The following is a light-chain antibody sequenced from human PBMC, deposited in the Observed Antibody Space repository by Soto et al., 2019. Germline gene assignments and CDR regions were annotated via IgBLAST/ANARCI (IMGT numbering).Light chain of an antibody. J-gene: IGLJ1*01. CDR2: ANI. CDR1: SSNIGAGSD. V-gene: IGLV1-40*01. CDR3: QSYDYSLSGYV. Sequence: QSVLTHPPSVSGAPGQRVTISCTGSSSNIGAGSDVHWYQQLPGTVPKLLIFANINRPSGVPDRFSASKSGTSASLAITGLQADDDADYYCQSYDYSLSGYVFVTGTKLTVL.